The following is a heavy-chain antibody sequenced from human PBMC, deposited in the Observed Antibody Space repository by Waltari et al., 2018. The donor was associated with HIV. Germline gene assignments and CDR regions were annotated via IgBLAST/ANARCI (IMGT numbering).Heavy chain of an antibody. D-gene: IGHD3-16*01. J-gene: IGHJ4*02. CDR2: IRSRGNRYAT. CDR1: GSPFSASA. Sequence: EVQLVESGGGLVQPGGSLSVSCAAPGSPFSASAIHWVRQASGKGLEWVGRIRSRGNRYATAYGASVKGRFTVSRDDSKNTAYLQMNNLKTEDTAVYYCTRALAYWGQGTLVTVSP. CDR3: TRALAY. V-gene: IGHV3-73*01.